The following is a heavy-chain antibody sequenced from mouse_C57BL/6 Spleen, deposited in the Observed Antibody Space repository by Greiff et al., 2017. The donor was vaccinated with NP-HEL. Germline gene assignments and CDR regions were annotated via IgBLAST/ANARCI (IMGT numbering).Heavy chain of an antibody. V-gene: IGHV1-50*01. CDR2: IDPSDSYT. CDR3: ARRGKRYYFDY. J-gene: IGHJ2*01. CDR1: GYTFTSYW. Sequence: QVQLQQPGAELVEPGASVKLSCKASGYTFTSYWMQWVKQRPGQGLEWIGEIDPSDSYTNYNQKFKGKATLTVDTSSSTAYMQLSSLTSEDSAVYYCARRGKRYYFDYWGQGTTLTVSS.